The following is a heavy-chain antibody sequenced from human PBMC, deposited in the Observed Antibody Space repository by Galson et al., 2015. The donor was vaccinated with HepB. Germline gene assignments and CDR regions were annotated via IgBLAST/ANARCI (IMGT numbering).Heavy chain of an antibody. CDR1: GYTFTDYY. J-gene: IGHJ4*02. D-gene: IGHD2-8*01. V-gene: IGHV1-2*06. Sequence: SVKVSCKASGYTFTDYYIHWVRQAPGQGLEWMGRFDPNNGGTNYAQKFQGRVSMTRDTSISTAYMDLSRLRSDDTAVYYCARDSRENGVTELDYWGQGTLVTVSS. CDR2: FDPNNGGT. CDR3: ARDSRENGVTELDY.